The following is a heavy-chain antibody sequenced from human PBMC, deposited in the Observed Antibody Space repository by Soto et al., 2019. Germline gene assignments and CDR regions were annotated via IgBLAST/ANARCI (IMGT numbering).Heavy chain of an antibody. CDR3: ARDTLMTTVTYFDY. J-gene: IGHJ4*02. D-gene: IGHD4-4*01. CDR1: GFTFSSYG. Sequence: GGSLRLSCAASGFTFSSYGMHWVRQAPGKGLEWVANIKHDGSEKYYVDSVKGRFTISRDNAKNSLYLQMNSLRAEDTAVYYCARDTLMTTVTYFDYWGQGTLVTVSS. V-gene: IGHV3-7*01. CDR2: IKHDGSEK.